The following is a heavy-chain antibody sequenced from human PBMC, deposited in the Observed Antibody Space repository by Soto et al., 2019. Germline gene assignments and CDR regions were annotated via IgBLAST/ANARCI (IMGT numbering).Heavy chain of an antibody. CDR3: ARGRDYDILTGYITWFDP. V-gene: IGHV1-18*01. D-gene: IGHD3-9*01. CDR2: ISAYNGNT. J-gene: IGHJ5*02. Sequence: QVQLVQSGAEVKKPGASVKVSCKASGYTFTSYGISWVRQAPGQGLEWMGWISAYNGNTNYAQKLQGRVTMTTDTSTRTAYMELRSLRSDDTAVYYCARGRDYDILTGYITWFDPWGQGTLVTVSS. CDR1: GYTFTSYG.